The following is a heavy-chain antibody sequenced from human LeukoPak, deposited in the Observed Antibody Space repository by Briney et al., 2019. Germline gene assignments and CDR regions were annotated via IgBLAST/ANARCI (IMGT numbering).Heavy chain of an antibody. J-gene: IGHJ4*02. V-gene: IGHV4-4*02. D-gene: IGHD1-26*01. CDR2: ISLTGRT. CDR1: GGSITSTNW. CDR3: TRESGPYCPFGY. Sequence: SETLSLTCGVSGGSITSTNWWSWVRQPPGHGLEWIGEISLTGRTNYNPSLIGRVIMSLDESRNQLSLTLTSVTAADTAMYYCTRESGPYCPFGYWGQGTLVVVPS.